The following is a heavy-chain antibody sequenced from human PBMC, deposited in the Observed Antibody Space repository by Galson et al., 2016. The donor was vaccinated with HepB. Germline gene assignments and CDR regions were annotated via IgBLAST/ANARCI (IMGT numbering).Heavy chain of an antibody. J-gene: IGHJ3*02. CDR1: GYSFSTYW. D-gene: IGHD5-18*01. CDR2: IDPSDSYT. CDR3: ARPNIPGGNSYGYGAFDI. Sequence: QSGAEVKKPGESLRISCKGSGYSFSTYWISWVRQMPGKGLEWMGRIDPSDSYTSYSPSFQGHVTISVDKSISTVYLQWNSLKASDNAMYYCARPNIPGGNSYGYGAFDIWGQGTMVTVSS. V-gene: IGHV5-10-1*01.